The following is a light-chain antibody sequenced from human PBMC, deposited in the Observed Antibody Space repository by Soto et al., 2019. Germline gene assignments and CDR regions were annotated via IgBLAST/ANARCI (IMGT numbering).Light chain of an antibody. Sequence: EIVVTQSPATLSVSPGERVTLSCRASQSVSSSLAWYQHRPGQAPRLLIDDTSTRAAGISARFGGSGSGTEFTLTISSLQSKDLAVYDGEHYIDWPPWTFGLGTEVDI. CDR2: DTS. CDR3: EHYIDWPPWT. J-gene: IGKJ1*01. V-gene: IGKV3-15*01. CDR1: QSVSSS.